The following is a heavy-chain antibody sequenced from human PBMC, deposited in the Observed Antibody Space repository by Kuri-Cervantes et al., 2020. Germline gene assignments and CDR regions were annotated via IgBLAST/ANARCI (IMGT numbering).Heavy chain of an antibody. V-gene: IGHV3-30*18. J-gene: IGHJ4*02. CDR2: ISYDGSNK. CDR1: GFTFSSYG. D-gene: IGHD3-10*01. CDR3: AKAGRVLWSDFDY. Sequence: GGSLRLSCAASGFTFSSYGMHWVRQAPGKGLEWVAVISYDGSNKYYADSVKGRFTISRDNSKNTLYLQMNSLRAEDTAVYHCAKAGRVLWSDFDYWGQGTLVTVSS.